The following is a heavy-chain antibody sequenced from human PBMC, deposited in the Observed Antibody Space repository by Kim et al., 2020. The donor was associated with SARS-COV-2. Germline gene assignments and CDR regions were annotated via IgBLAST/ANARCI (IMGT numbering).Heavy chain of an antibody. D-gene: IGHD3-10*01. Sequence: SETLSLTCSVSGGSISRYYWGWIRQPPGEGLEWIGYMYNSDFTKSNPSLSGRVTISVDTSKNQFSLKLSSVTAADTAVYYCAGILSGGSSFSWFDPWGQGTLVTVSS. CDR1: GGSISRYY. CDR3: AGILSGGSSFSWFDP. V-gene: IGHV4-59*01. J-gene: IGHJ5*02. CDR2: MYNSDFT.